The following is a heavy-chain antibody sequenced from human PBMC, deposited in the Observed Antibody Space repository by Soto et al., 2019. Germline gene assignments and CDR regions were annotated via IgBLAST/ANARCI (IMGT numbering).Heavy chain of an antibody. CDR3: TRHSGYSGYDYDY. Sequence: EVPLVESGGGLVQPGGSLKLSCAASGFTFSGSAMHWVRQASGKGLEWVGRIRSKANSYATAYAASVKGRFTISRDDSKNTAYLQMNSLKTEDTAVYYCTRHSGYSGYDYDYWGQGTLVTVSS. CDR2: IRSKANSYAT. CDR1: GFTFSGSA. V-gene: IGHV3-73*02. J-gene: IGHJ4*02. D-gene: IGHD5-12*01.